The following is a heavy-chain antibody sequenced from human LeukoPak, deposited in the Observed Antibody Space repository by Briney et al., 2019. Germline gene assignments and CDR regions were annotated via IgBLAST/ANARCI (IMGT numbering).Heavy chain of an antibody. J-gene: IGHJ6*03. CDR1: GFTFSSYA. Sequence: GRSLRLSCAASGFTFSSYAMHWVRQAPGKGLEWVAVISYDGSNKYYADSVKGRFTISRDNSKNTLYLQMNSLRSEDTAVYYCARMGSSSWYWEDVYYYYMDVWGKGTTVTVSS. V-gene: IGHV3-30*04. D-gene: IGHD6-13*01. CDR2: ISYDGSNK. CDR3: ARMGSSSWYWEDVYYYYMDV.